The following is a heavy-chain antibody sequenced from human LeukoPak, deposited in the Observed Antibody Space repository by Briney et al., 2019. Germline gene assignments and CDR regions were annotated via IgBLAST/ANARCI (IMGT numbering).Heavy chain of an antibody. D-gene: IGHD4-17*01. J-gene: IGHJ5*02. V-gene: IGHV3-21*01. CDR2: ITSSSSYI. CDR1: GFTFSAYN. CDR3: ARDDTTVTDLNWFDP. Sequence: PGGSLRLSCAASGFTFSAYNMNWVRQAPGKGLEWVSSITSSSSYIYYADSVKGRFTISRDNAKNSLYLQMNSLRAEDTAVYYCARDDTTVTDLNWFDPWGQGTLVTVSS.